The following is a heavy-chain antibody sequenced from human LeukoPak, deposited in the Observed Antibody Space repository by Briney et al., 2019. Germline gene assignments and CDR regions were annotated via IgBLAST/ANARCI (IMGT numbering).Heavy chain of an antibody. Sequence: GGSLRLSCVASGFTFSSYCMSWVRQAPGKGLEWVANIPDGSDTYYVDSVKGRFTISRDNAKYSLYLQMNSLRAEDTAGYYGARCFDIWGQGTMVTVSS. CDR1: GFTFSSYC. J-gene: IGHJ3*02. CDR3: ARCFDI. V-gene: IGHV3-7*05. CDR2: IPDGSDT.